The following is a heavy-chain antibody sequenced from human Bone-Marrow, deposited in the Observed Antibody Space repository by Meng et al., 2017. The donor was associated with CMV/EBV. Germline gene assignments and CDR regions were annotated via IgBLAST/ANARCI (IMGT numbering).Heavy chain of an antibody. J-gene: IGHJ4*02. V-gene: IGHV3-21*01. CDR2: ISSSSSYI. D-gene: IGHD1-26*01. CDR3: ARYGVVAATDY. Sequence: GESLKISCAASGFTFSSYSMNWVRQAPGKGLEWVSSISSSSSYIYYADSVKGRFTISRDNAKNSLYLQLHSLRVEDASVYYWARYGVVAATDYWGQGTLVTFSS. CDR1: GFTFSSYS.